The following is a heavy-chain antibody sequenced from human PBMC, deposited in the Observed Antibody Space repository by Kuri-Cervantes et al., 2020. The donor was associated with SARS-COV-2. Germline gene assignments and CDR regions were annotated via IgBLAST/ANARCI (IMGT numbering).Heavy chain of an antibody. V-gene: IGHV1-69*13. J-gene: IGHJ4*02. CDR2: IIPIFGTA. CDR3: ARGSWGGSSGVDY. CDR1: GYTFTSYY. Sequence: SVKVSCKASGYTFTSYYMHWVRQAPGQGLEWMGGIIPIFGTANYAQKFQGRVTITADESTSTAYMELSSLRSEDTAVDYCARGSWGGSSGVDYWGQGTLVTVSS. D-gene: IGHD1-26*01.